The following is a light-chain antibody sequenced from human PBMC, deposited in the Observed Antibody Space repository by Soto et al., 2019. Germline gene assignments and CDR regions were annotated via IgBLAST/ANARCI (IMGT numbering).Light chain of an antibody. J-gene: IGKJ1*01. Sequence: DIQMTQSPSTLSASVGDRVTITGLASQSISSWLAWYQQKPGKAPKLLIYDAATLESGVPSRFSGSGSGTEFTLTISSLQPDDFATYYCQQYNNYWTFGQGTKVDIK. V-gene: IGKV1-5*01. CDR2: DAA. CDR1: QSISSW. CDR3: QQYNNYWT.